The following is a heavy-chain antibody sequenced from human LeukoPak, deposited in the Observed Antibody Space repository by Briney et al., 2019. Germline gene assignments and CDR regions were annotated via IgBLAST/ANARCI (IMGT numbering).Heavy chain of an antibody. Sequence: GASVKVSCKASGYTFTSYYMHWVRQAPGQGLDWMGIINPSGGSTSYAQKFQGRVTMTRDTSTSTVYMELSSLRSEDTAVYYCARSPPANIPDDYWGQGTLVTVSS. CDR3: ARSPPANIPDDY. J-gene: IGHJ4*02. CDR1: GYTFTSYY. V-gene: IGHV1-46*01. CDR2: INPSGGST. D-gene: IGHD2/OR15-2a*01.